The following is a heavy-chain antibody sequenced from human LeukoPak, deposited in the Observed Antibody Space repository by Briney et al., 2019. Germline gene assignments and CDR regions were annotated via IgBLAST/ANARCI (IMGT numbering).Heavy chain of an antibody. Sequence: SETLSLTCTVSGGSISSGGYYWSWIRQPPGQGLEWIGYIYYSGSTYYNPSLKSRVTISADTSKNQFSLKLSSVTAADTAVYYCAGSSGYYYVYWGQGTLVTVSS. J-gene: IGHJ4*02. D-gene: IGHD3-22*01. CDR1: GGSISSGGYY. CDR2: IYYSGST. V-gene: IGHV4-30-4*01. CDR3: AGSSGYYYVY.